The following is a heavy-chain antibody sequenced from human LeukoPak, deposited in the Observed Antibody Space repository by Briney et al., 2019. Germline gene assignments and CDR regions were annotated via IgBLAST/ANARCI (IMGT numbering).Heavy chain of an antibody. CDR2: ISAYNGNT. D-gene: IGHD3-10*01. Sequence: ASVKVSCKASGYTFTGYYMHWVRQAPGQGLEWMGWISAYNGNTNYAQKLQGRVTMTTDTSTSTAYMELRSLRSDDTAVYYCAREGFYGSGSYQRYYFDYWGQGTLVTVSS. CDR3: AREGFYGSGSYQRYYFDY. V-gene: IGHV1-18*04. CDR1: GYTFTGYY. J-gene: IGHJ4*02.